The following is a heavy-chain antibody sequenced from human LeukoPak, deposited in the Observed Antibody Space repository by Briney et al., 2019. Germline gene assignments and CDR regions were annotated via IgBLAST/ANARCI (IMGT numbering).Heavy chain of an antibody. Sequence: SETLSLTCTVSGGSISSGSYYWNWIRQPAGKGLEWIGRIHTSGSTNYNPSLKSRVTISVDTSKNQFSLKLSSVTAADTAVYYCARDVRNCSSTSCSYYFDYWGQGTLVTVSS. V-gene: IGHV4-61*02. CDR3: ARDVRNCSSTSCSYYFDY. J-gene: IGHJ4*02. CDR1: GGSISSGSYY. CDR2: IHTSGST. D-gene: IGHD2-2*01.